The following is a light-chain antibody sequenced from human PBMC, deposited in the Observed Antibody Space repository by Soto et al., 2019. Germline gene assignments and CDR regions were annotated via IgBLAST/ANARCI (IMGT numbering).Light chain of an antibody. CDR1: QSVSSSY. V-gene: IGKV3-20*01. Sequence: EIVLTQSPGTLSLSPGERATLSCRASQSVSSSYLAWYQQKPGQAPRLIIYGTSSRATGIPDRFSGSGSGTDFTLTISRLEPEDFAVYYCQQYGSSPHTFGQGTKLENK. CDR2: GTS. CDR3: QQYGSSPHT. J-gene: IGKJ2*01.